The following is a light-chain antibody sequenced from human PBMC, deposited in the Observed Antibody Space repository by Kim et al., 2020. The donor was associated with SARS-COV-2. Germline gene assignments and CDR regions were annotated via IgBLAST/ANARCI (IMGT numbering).Light chain of an antibody. CDR3: QQYSNWPLT. CDR1: HTVSRN. V-gene: IGKV3D-15*01. J-gene: IGKJ1*01. CDR2: DTS. Sequence: PGERATLSCRASHTVSRNFLAWYQQKPGQTPRLLIYDTSSRATGIPARFSGSGSGTEFTLTISTLQSEDFAVYYCQQYSNWPLTFGQGTKVDIK.